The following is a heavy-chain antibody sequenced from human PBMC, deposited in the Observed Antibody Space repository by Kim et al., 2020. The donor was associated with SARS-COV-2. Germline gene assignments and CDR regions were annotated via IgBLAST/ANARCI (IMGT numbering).Heavy chain of an antibody. J-gene: IGHJ6*01. CDR3: ARDFLYVLYYYYYGMDV. CDR1: GFTFSSYA. D-gene: IGHD2-8*01. V-gene: IGHV3-30-3*01. Sequence: GGSLRLSCAASGFTFSSYAMHWVRQAPGKGLEWVAAISNDGSNKYYADSVKGRFTISRDNSKNTLYLQMNSLRAEDTAVYYCARDFLYVLYYYYYGMDVWGQGTTVTVST. CDR2: ISNDGSNK.